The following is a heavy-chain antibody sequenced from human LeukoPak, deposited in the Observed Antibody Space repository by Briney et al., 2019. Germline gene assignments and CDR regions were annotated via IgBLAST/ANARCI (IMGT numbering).Heavy chain of an antibody. Sequence: GGSLRLSCAASGFTFSSYAMNWVRQAPGKGLEWVSYISSSGSTMYYADSVKGRFTISRDNAKNSLYLQMNSLRAEDTAVYYCAELGITMIGGVWGKGTTVTISS. CDR2: ISSSGSTM. J-gene: IGHJ6*04. V-gene: IGHV3-48*03. CDR3: AELGITMIGGV. CDR1: GFTFSSYA. D-gene: IGHD3-10*02.